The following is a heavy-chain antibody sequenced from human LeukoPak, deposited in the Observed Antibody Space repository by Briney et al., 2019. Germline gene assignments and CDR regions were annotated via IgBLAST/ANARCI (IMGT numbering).Heavy chain of an antibody. CDR3: ARGRYYSDTSGYSGIDY. CDR2: INPSGGTT. Sequence: ASVKVSCKASGYTFTSYYIHWVRQAPGQGLEWMGIINPSGGTTSYAQKFQGRVTMTRDTSTKTVYMELSSLRSEDTAVYYCARGRYYSDTSGYSGIDYWGQGTLVTVSS. V-gene: IGHV1-46*01. CDR1: GYTFTSYY. D-gene: IGHD3-22*01. J-gene: IGHJ4*02.